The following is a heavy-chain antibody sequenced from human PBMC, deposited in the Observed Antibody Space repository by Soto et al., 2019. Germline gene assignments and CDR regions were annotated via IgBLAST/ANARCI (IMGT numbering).Heavy chain of an antibody. D-gene: IGHD6-13*01. CDR1: GGSISSSSYY. V-gene: IGHV4-39*01. CDR2: IYYSGST. J-gene: IGHJ3*02. CDR3: ASYGMGIDAFDI. Sequence: SETLSLTCTVSGGSISSSSYYWGWIRQPPGKGLEWIGSIYYSGSTYYNPSLKSRVTISVDTSKNQFSLKLSSVTAADTAVYYCASYGMGIDAFDIWGQGTMVTV.